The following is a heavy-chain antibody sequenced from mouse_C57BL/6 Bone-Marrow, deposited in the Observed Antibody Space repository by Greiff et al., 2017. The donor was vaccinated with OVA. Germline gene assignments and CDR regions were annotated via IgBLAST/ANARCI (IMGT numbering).Heavy chain of an antibody. CDR2: IDPSDSYT. CDR1: GYTFTSYW. Sequence: QVQLQQPGAELVKPGASVKLSCKASGYTFTSYWMQWVKQRPGQGLEWIGEIDPSDSYTNYNQKFKGKATLTVDTSSSTAYMQLSSLTSEDSAVYYCARYRASWFADWGQGTLVTVSA. J-gene: IGHJ3*01. CDR3: ARYRASWFAD. V-gene: IGHV1-50*01. D-gene: IGHD2-14*01.